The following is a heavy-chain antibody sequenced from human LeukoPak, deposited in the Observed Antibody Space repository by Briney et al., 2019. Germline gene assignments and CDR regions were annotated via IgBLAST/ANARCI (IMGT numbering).Heavy chain of an antibody. CDR2: ISSDGSNK. Sequence: GGSLRLSCAASGFSFSSYGMHWVRPAPRKGLEWVAVISSDGSNKYYADSVKGRFTISRDNSKNTLYLQMNSLRAEDTAVYYCAKKDVSYFDYWGQGTLVTVSS. CDR3: AKKDVSYFDY. D-gene: IGHD2-15*01. V-gene: IGHV3-30*18. CDR1: GFSFSSYG. J-gene: IGHJ4*02.